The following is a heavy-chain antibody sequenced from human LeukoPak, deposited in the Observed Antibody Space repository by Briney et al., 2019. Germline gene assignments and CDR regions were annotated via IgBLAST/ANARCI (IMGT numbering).Heavy chain of an antibody. V-gene: IGHV3-30-3*01. CDR3: ARDTGDY. J-gene: IGHJ4*02. D-gene: IGHD4-17*01. CDR2: ISYDGSNK. CDR1: GFTFSSYA. Sequence: GRSLRLSCAASGFTFSSYAMHWVRQVPGKGLEWVAVISYDGSNKYYADSVKGRFTISRDNSKNTLYLQMNSLRAEDTAVYYCARDTGDYWGQGTLVTVSS.